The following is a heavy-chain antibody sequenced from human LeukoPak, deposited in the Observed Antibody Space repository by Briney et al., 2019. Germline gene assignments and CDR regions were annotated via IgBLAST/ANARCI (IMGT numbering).Heavy chain of an antibody. CDR3: ARASARLGSGWFDP. J-gene: IGHJ5*02. Sequence: ASVKVSCKASGYTFSSYYMHWVQQAPGQGLEWMGIINPSGGSTSYAQKFQGRVTMTRDMSTSTVYMELSSLRSEDTAVYYCARASARLGSGWFDPWGQGTLVTVSS. CDR1: GYTFSSYY. D-gene: IGHD3-16*01. V-gene: IGHV1-46*01. CDR2: INPSGGST.